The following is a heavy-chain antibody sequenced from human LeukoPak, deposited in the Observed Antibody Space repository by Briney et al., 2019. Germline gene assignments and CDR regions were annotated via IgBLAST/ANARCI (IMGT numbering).Heavy chain of an antibody. CDR1: GFTFSSNW. D-gene: IGHD5-18*01. V-gene: IGHV3-74*01. Sequence: QPGGSLTLSCAVSGFTFSSNWMHCLRQAPGKGLVWVSHIFSDGSTTRYTDSVKGRFPISRDNAKNTLYLQMNSLRAEDTAVYYCSGGGLYRYGPFDNWGQGTLVTVSS. CDR3: SGGGLYRYGPFDN. CDR2: IFSDGSTT. J-gene: IGHJ4*02.